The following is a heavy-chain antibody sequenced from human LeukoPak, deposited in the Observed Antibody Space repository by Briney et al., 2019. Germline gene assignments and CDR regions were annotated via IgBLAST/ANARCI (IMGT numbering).Heavy chain of an antibody. CDR3: ARGGRYYDSSGYYHDAFDI. Sequence: PGGSLRLSCAASGFAVSSSYMSWVRQAPGKGLEWVSVIYSGGGTYYANSVKGRFTISRVNSKNTLYLQMNSLRAEDTAVYYCARGGRYYDSSGYYHDAFDIWGQGTMVTVSS. J-gene: IGHJ3*02. V-gene: IGHV3-53*01. D-gene: IGHD3-22*01. CDR1: GFAVSSSY. CDR2: IYSGGGT.